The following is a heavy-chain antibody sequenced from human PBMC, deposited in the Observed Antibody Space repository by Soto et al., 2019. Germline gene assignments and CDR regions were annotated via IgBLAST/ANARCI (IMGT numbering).Heavy chain of an antibody. CDR1: GFTFSSYG. CDR3: AKDFLIAAAGPYYYGMDV. J-gene: IGHJ6*02. D-gene: IGHD6-13*01. V-gene: IGHV3-30*18. Sequence: GGSLRLSCAASGFTFSSYGMHWVRQAPGKGLEWVAVISYDGSNKYYADSVKGRFTISRDNSKNTLYLQMNSLRAEDTAVYYCAKDFLIAAAGPYYYGMDVWGQGTTVTVSS. CDR2: ISYDGSNK.